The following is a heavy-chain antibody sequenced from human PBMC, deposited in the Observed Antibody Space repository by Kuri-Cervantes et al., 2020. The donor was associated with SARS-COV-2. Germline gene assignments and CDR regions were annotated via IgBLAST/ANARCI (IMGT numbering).Heavy chain of an antibody. CDR1: GGTFSSYA. D-gene: IGHD1-14*01. Sequence: SVKVSCKASGGTFSSYAISWVRQAPGQGLEWMGGIIPIFGIANYAQKLQGRVTITADKSTSTAYMELSSLRSEDTAVYYCAKDRAKLTRKTSPHNWFDPWGQGTLVTVSS. CDR3: AKDRAKLTRKTSPHNWFDP. J-gene: IGHJ5*02. V-gene: IGHV1-69*10. CDR2: IIPIFGIA.